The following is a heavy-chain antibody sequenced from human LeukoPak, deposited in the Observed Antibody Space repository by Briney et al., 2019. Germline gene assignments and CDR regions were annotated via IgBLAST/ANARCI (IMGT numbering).Heavy chain of an antibody. D-gene: IGHD2-21*02. CDR1: GFTFTSYA. CDR2: ISGSGGTT. CDR3: APDLAYCGGDCYSDAFDI. J-gene: IGHJ3*02. V-gene: IGHV3-23*01. Sequence: PGGSLRLSCAASGFTFTSYAMSWVRQAPGKGLEWVSTISGSGGTTYYADSVKGRFTISRDNAKNSLYLQMNSLRAEDTAVYYCAPDLAYCGGDCYSDAFDIWGQGTMVTVSS.